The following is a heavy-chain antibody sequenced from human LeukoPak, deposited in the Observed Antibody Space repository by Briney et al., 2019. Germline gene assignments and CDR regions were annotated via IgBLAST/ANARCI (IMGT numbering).Heavy chain of an antibody. D-gene: IGHD3-3*01. Sequence: PGGSLRLSCAASGFTFDDYAVHWVCQAPGKGLEWVSLISGDGGSTYYADSVKGRFTISRDNSKNSLYLQMDSLRTEDTALYYCAKDMEWPLGAFDIWGQGTMVTVSS. V-gene: IGHV3-43*02. CDR1: GFTFDDYA. CDR3: AKDMEWPLGAFDI. CDR2: ISGDGGST. J-gene: IGHJ3*02.